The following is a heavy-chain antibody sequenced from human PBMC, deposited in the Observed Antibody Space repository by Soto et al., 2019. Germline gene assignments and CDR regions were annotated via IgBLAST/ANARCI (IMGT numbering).Heavy chain of an antibody. Sequence: GGSLRLSCAASGFTFSSYWMHWVRQAPGKGLVWVSRINSDGSSTSYADSVKGRFTISRDNAKNTLYLQMNSLRAEDTAVYYCARVGPGIAAAGTPMMNYYYYGIDVWGQGTTVTVSS. CDR1: GFTFSSYW. D-gene: IGHD6-13*01. V-gene: IGHV3-74*01. CDR3: ARVGPGIAAAGTPMMNYYYYGIDV. J-gene: IGHJ6*02. CDR2: INSDGSST.